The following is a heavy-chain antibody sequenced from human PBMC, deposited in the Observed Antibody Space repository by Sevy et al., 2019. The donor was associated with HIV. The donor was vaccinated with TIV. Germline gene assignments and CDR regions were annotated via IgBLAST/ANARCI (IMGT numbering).Heavy chain of an antibody. D-gene: IGHD1-26*01. V-gene: IGHV3-7*01. CDR3: ANEQYGRFDS. CDR1: GFTFSGYW. CDR2: IKQDGSDK. J-gene: IGHJ4*02. Sequence: GGSLRLSCAASGFTFSGYWMNWVRQAPGKGLEWVANIKQDGSDKHYVDSVKGRFTISRDNAKNSLYLQMNSLRVEDTAVYYCANEQYGRFDSRGQGTLVTVSS.